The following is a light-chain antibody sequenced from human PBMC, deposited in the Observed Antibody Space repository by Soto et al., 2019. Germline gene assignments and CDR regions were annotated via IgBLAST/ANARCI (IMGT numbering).Light chain of an antibody. CDR1: SSDIGAYDY. CDR2: DVI. V-gene: IGLV2-14*03. Sequence: QSVLTQPASVSGSPGQSITISCTGTSSDIGAYDYVSWYQHHPGKAPKVMIYDVINRPSGVSNRFSGSKSGYTASLTISGLQAEDEADYYCSSHSITPTPWVFGGGTKLTVL. J-gene: IGLJ3*02. CDR3: SSHSITPTPWV.